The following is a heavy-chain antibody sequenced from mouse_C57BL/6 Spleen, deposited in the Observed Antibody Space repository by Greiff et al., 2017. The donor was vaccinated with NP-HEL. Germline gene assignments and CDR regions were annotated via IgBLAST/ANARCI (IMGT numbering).Heavy chain of an antibody. CDR3: ARGGNLLWYFDV. V-gene: IGHV3-6*01. CDR2: ISYDGSN. Sequence: EVQLQESGPGLVKPSQSLSLTCSVTGYSITSGYYWNWIRQFPGNKLEWMGYISYDGSNNYNPSLKNRISITRDTSKNQFFLKLNSVTTEDTATYYCARGGNLLWYFDVWGTGTTVTVSS. CDR1: GYSITSGYY. J-gene: IGHJ1*03.